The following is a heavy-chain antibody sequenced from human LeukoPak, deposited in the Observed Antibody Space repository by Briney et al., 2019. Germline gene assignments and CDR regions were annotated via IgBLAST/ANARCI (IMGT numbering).Heavy chain of an antibody. CDR1: GFTFSSYD. CDR2: IGIAGDT. J-gene: IGHJ2*01. CDR3: ARGQLVRAGYFDL. Sequence: GGSLRLSCAASGFTFSSYDIHWVRQATGKGLEWVSAIGIAGDTYYLDSVKGRFTISRENTKNSLYLQMNSLRVGDTAVYYCARGQLVRAGYFDLWGRGTLVTVPS. D-gene: IGHD3-10*01. V-gene: IGHV3-13*01.